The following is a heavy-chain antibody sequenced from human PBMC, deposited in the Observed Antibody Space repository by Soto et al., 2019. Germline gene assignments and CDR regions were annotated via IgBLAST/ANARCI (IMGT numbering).Heavy chain of an antibody. V-gene: IGHV3-21*01. D-gene: IGHD6-25*01. CDR3: AREKAAGYHAFDI. Sequence: PGKGLEWVSSISSSSSYIYYADSVKGRFTISRDNAKNSLYLQMNSLRAEDTAVYYCAREKAAGYHAFDIWGQGTMVTVSS. J-gene: IGHJ3*02. CDR2: ISSSSSYI.